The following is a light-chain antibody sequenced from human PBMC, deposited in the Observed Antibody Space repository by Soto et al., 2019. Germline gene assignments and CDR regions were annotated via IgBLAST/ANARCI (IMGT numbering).Light chain of an antibody. CDR1: SSDVVGYNY. J-gene: IGLJ2*01. CDR2: EGS. Sequence: QSALTQPASVSGSPGQSITISCTGTSSDVVGYNYVSWYQQHPGKAPKLIIFEGSDRPSGISHRFSGSRSGNTASLTISGLQAEDEAEYYCSTYITSSTLFGGGTKLTVL. CDR3: STYITSSTL. V-gene: IGLV2-14*01.